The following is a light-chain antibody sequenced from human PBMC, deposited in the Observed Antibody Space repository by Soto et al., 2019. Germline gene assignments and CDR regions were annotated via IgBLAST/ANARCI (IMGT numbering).Light chain of an antibody. CDR1: SSNIGAGYD. CDR3: QSYASSLRGSVV. Sequence: QSVLTQPPSVSGAPGQRVTISCTGRSSNIGAGYDIHWYRQLPGTAPKLLIYGNINRPSGVPDRFSGSKSGTSASLAITGLQAADEADYYGQSYASSLRGSVVFGGGTKLTVL. V-gene: IGLV1-40*01. J-gene: IGLJ2*01. CDR2: GNI.